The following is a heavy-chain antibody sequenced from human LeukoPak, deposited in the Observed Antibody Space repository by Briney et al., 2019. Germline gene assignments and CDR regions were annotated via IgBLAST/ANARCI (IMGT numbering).Heavy chain of an antibody. CDR2: IYYSGST. J-gene: IGHJ3*02. Sequence: SETLSLTCTVSGGSISSYYWSWIRQPPGKGLEWIGYIYYSGSTNYNPSLKSRVTISVDTSKNQFSLKLSSVTAADTAVYYRARRVYYSYAFDIWGQGTMVTVSS. V-gene: IGHV4-59*08. D-gene: IGHD2-21*01. CDR1: GGSISSYY. CDR3: ARRVYYSYAFDI.